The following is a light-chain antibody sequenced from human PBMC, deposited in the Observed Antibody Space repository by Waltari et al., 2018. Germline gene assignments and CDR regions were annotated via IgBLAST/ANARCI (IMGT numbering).Light chain of an antibody. Sequence: IVLTQSQGTLSLSPGETATLSCRASQSVNIHLAWYQHKLGQAPRLLIYHTSTRAAGIPDRFSGSGSGTDFSLTFSRLEPEDFAVYYCQHYLRLPATFGQGTTVEI. J-gene: IGKJ1*01. V-gene: IGKV3-20*01. CDR1: QSVNIH. CDR2: HTS. CDR3: QHYLRLPAT.